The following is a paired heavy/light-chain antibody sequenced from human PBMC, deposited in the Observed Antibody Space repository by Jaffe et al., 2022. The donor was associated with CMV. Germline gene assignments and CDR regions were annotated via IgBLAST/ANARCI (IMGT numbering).Heavy chain of an antibody. CDR1: GFSFGTYA. D-gene: IGHD3-10*01. CDR3: ARHGFYPVITPYYLYSMDV. Sequence: EVQLVESGGGLVQPGGSLRLSCAASGFSFGTYAMSWVRQAPGKGLEWVSAISGSGDSTYYLDSVKGRFTFSRDKSKNTLYLQMNSLRAEDTAVYYCARHGFYPVITPYYLYSMDVWGKGTTVTVSS. CDR2: ISGSGDST. J-gene: IGHJ6*03. V-gene: IGHV3-23*04.
Light chain of an antibody. CDR3: QQYNNWPPLT. CDR1: QSVSNN. V-gene: IGKV3-15*01. J-gene: IGKJ4*01. Sequence: EIVMTQSPATLSVSPGERATLSCRASQSVSNNLAWYQQKPGQAPRLLIYGASTRATDIPARFSGGGSGTEFTLTISSLQSEDFAVYYCQQYNNWPPLTFGGGTKVEIK. CDR2: GAS.